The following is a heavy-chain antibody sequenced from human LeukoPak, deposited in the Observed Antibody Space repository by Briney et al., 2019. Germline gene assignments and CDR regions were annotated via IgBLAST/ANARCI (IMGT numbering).Heavy chain of an antibody. D-gene: IGHD3-22*01. CDR3: ARGALVYDSSGYYFDY. CDR2: INPSGGST. Sequence: ASVKVSCKASGYTFTSYYMHWVRQAPGQGLEWMGIINPSGGSTSYAQKFQGRVTMTRDTSTSTVYMELSSLRSEDTAVYYCARGALVYDSSGYYFDYWGQGTLVTVSS. V-gene: IGHV1-46*01. CDR1: GYTFTSYY. J-gene: IGHJ4*02.